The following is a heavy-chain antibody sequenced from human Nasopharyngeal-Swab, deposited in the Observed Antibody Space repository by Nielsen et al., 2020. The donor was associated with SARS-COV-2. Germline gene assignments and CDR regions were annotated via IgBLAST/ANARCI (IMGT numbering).Heavy chain of an antibody. CDR1: GYSFTTYW. D-gene: IGHD1-26*01. J-gene: IGHJ6*02. CDR2: IYPGDSNT. V-gene: IGHV5-51*01. CDR3: ARPMRPMGHYYFGMDV. Sequence: GGSLRLSCMGSGYSFTTYWIGWVRQMPGKGLEWMGIIYPGDSNTRYSPSFQGQVTISVDKYSSTAYLQWSSLKASDTAIYYCARPMRPMGHYYFGMDVWGQGTTVTVSS.